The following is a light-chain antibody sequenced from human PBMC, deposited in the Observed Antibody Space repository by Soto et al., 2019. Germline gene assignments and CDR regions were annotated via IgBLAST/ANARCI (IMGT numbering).Light chain of an antibody. CDR1: QSIRRS. Sequence: DIQMTQSPSSLSASVADRVTITCRASQSIRRSLNWYQQKPGKAPKLLIYAASSLQSGVPSRFSGSGYGTDFTLTITSLQSEDFAIYYCQQSYSSPRTFGQVTKVDIK. J-gene: IGKJ1*01. V-gene: IGKV1-39*01. CDR2: AAS. CDR3: QQSYSSPRT.